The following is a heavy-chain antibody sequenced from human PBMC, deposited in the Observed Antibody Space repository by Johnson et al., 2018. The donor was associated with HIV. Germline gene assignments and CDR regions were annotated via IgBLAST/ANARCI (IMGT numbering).Heavy chain of an antibody. D-gene: IGHD3-16*01. CDR1: GFIVSSNY. CDR3: AKGEWGAGTDAFDI. Sequence: VQLVESGGGLIQPGGSLRLSCAASGFIVSSNYMSWVRQAPGKGLERVSLIYSGGTTNYADSVKGRFTISRDNSKNTLSLQMNSLRAEDTAVYYCAKGEWGAGTDAFDIWGQGTMVTVSS. V-gene: IGHV3-53*01. CDR2: IYSGGTT. J-gene: IGHJ3*02.